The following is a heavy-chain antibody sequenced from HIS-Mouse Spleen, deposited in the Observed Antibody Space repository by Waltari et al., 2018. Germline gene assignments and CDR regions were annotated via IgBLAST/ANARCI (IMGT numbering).Heavy chain of an antibody. V-gene: IGHV4-39*01. CDR2: IYYSGST. D-gene: IGHD1-26*01. CDR3: ARHEGGGWYFDL. J-gene: IGHJ2*01. Sequence: QLQLQESGPGLVKPSETLSLTYTVSGGSISSSSYYWGWIRQPPGKGLEWIGSIYYSGSTYYTPSLKSRVTISVDTSKNQFSLKLSSVTAADTAVYYCARHEGGGWYFDLWGRGTLVTVSS. CDR1: GGSISSSSYY.